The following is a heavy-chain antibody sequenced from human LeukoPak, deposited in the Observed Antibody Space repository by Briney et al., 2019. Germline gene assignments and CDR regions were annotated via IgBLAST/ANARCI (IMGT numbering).Heavy chain of an antibody. Sequence: SETLSLTCTVSGGSISNYYWNWIRQTPEKGLEWIGYIYYSGGTNYNPSLKSRISISVDSSRTQFSLNLRSVTAADTAVYYCARLTWGWRTVVAATYFDYWGQGTLVTVSS. J-gene: IGHJ4*02. CDR2: IYYSGGT. V-gene: IGHV4-59*01. CDR3: ARLTWGWRTVVAATYFDY. D-gene: IGHD2-15*01. CDR1: GGSISNYY.